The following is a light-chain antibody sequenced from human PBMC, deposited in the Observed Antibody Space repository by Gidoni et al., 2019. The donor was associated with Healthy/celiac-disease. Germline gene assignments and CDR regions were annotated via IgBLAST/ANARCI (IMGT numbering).Light chain of an antibody. J-gene: IGKJ2*01. CDR1: QSVSSSY. CDR2: GAS. Sequence: EIVLTQSPGTLSLSQVERATLSCMASQSVSSSYLAWSQQKPGQAPRLRIYGASSRATGIPDRCSCSGSGTDFTLTISRLEPEEFAVYYCQQYGSSLYTFGQGTKLEIK. CDR3: QQYGSSLYT. V-gene: IGKV3-20*01.